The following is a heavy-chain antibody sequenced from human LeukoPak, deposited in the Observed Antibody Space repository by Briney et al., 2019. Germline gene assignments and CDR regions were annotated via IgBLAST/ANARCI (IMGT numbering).Heavy chain of an antibody. J-gene: IGHJ5*02. CDR3: ARELGGSYYVGNWFDP. CDR2: IYYSGST. Sequence: SETLSLTCTVSGGSISSYYWSWIRQPPGKRLGWIGYIYYSGSTNYNPSLKSRVTISVDTSKNQFSLNLTSVSAADTAVYYCARELGGSYYVGNWFDPWGQGTLVTVSS. CDR1: GGSISSYY. D-gene: IGHD1-26*01. V-gene: IGHV4-59*01.